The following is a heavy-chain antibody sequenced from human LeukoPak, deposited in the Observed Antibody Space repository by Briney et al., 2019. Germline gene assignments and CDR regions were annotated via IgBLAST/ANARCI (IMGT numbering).Heavy chain of an antibody. CDR3: AKGSGSGWYGWFAP. Sequence: GGSLRLSCAASGFTFSSYAMTWVRQAPGKGLEWVSSMDASGGSTYYADSVKGRFTISRDNTKNTFFLQMNTLRAADTAVYYCAKGSGSGWYGWFAPWGQGTLVTVSS. CDR1: GFTFSSYA. CDR2: MDASGGST. D-gene: IGHD6-19*01. V-gene: IGHV3-23*01. J-gene: IGHJ5*02.